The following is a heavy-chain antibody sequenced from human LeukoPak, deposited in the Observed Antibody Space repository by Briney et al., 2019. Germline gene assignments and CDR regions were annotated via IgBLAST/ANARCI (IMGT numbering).Heavy chain of an antibody. CDR1: GFTFSSYA. J-gene: IGHJ4*02. CDR2: ISSSSSYI. V-gene: IGHV3-21*01. Sequence: GGSLRLSCAASGFTFSSYAMGWVRQAPGKGLEWVSSISSSSSYIYYADSVKGRFTISRDNAKNSLYLQMNSLRAEDTAVYYCARVILGSSASFDYWGQGTLVTVSS. CDR3: ARVILGSSASFDY. D-gene: IGHD1-26*01.